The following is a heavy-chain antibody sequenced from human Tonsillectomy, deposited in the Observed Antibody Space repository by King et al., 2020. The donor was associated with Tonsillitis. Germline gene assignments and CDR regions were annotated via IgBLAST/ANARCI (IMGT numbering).Heavy chain of an antibody. D-gene: IGHD3-22*01. Sequence: DVQLVESGGGLVQPGGSLRLSCAASGFTFSSYAMSWVRQAPGKGLEWVSAISGSGGSTYYADSVKGRFTISRDNSKNTLYLQMNSLRAEDTAVYYCAKGSYYDSSGYYYPLDYWGQGTLVTVSS. CDR2: ISGSGGST. CDR1: GFTFSSYA. CDR3: AKGSYYDSSGYYYPLDY. J-gene: IGHJ4*02. V-gene: IGHV3-23*04.